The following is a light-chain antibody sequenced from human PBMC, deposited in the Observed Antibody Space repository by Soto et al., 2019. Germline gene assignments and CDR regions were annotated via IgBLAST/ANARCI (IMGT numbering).Light chain of an antibody. V-gene: IGKV3-20*01. CDR1: QSVSSSY. J-gene: IGKJ3*01. CDR2: GAS. Sequence: EIVLTQSPGTLSLSPGERATLSFRASQSVSSSYLAWYQQKPGQAPRLLIYGASSRATGIPDRFSGSGSGTVFTLNISRLEPEDFAVYYCQQYGSSPHGIEITFGPGTKVDIK. CDR3: QQYGSSPHGIEIT.